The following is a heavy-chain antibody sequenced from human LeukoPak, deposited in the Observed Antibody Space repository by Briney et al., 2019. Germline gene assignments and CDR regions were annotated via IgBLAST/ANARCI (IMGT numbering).Heavy chain of an antibody. CDR1: GGSISSGDYY. Sequence: SETLSLTCTVSGGSISSGDYYWSWIRQPPGKGLEWIGYIYYSGSTYYNPSLKSRVTISVDTSKNQFSLKRSSVTAADTAVYYCARARGYSYGYYFDYWGQGTLVTVSS. CDR3: ARARGYSYGYYFDY. J-gene: IGHJ4*02. V-gene: IGHV4-30-4*01. D-gene: IGHD5-18*01. CDR2: IYYSGST.